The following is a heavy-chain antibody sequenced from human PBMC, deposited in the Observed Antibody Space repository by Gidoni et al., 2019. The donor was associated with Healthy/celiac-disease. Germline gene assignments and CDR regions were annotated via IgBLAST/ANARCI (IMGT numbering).Heavy chain of an antibody. CDR2: INHRGST. D-gene: IGHD3-10*01. V-gene: IGHV4-34*01. CDR3: ASVVRGVVDY. Sequence: QVQLQPWGAGLLKPSETLSLTCAFYGGSFSGSDWSWIRQPPGKGLEWIGEINHRGSTNYNTSLKSRVTISGDTSKNQFSLKLSSVTAADTAVYYCASVVRGVVDYWGQGTRVTVSS. J-gene: IGHJ4*02. CDR1: GGSFSGSD.